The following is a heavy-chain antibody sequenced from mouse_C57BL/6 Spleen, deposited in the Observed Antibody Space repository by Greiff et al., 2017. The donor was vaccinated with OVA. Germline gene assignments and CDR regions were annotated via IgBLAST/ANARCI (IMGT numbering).Heavy chain of an antibody. CDR3: ARSLVGYYSWYLDG. CDR2: ISSGSSTI. J-gene: IGHJ1*03. Sequence: DVQLVESGGGLVKPGGSLKLSCAASGFTFSDYGMHWVRQAPEKGLEWVAYISSGSSTIYYADTVTGRFTISRANAKNTLFLQMTSLRSEDTARYYWARSLVGYYSWYLDGWGTGTTVTVSS. D-gene: IGHD2-3*01. CDR1: GFTFSDYG. V-gene: IGHV5-17*01.